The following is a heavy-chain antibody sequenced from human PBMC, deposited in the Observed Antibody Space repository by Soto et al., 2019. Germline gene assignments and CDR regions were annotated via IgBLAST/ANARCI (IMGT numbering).Heavy chain of an antibody. CDR2: ISGSGGST. Sequence: GGSLRLSCAASGFTFSSYAMSWVRQAPGKGLEWVSAISGSGGSTYYADSVKGRFTISRDNAKRSLYLQMMSLTAEDTAIYYCVRGGGGGLFDPWGQGTMVTVSS. CDR1: GFTFSSYA. CDR3: VRGGGGGLFDP. J-gene: IGHJ5*02. V-gene: IGHV3-23*01. D-gene: IGHD2-15*01.